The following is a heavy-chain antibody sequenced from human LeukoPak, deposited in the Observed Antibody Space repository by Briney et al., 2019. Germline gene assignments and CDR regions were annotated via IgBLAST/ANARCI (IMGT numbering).Heavy chain of an antibody. CDR1: GYTFTSYG. CDR3: ARDLGFRWYFDY. V-gene: IGHV1-18*01. J-gene: IGHJ4*02. Sequence: GASVKVSCKASGYTFTSYGISWVRQAPGQGLEWMGWISAYNGNTNYAQKLQGRVTMTTDTSTSTAHMELRSLRSDDTAVYYCARDLGFRWYFDYWGPGTLVTVSS. D-gene: IGHD4-23*01. CDR2: ISAYNGNT.